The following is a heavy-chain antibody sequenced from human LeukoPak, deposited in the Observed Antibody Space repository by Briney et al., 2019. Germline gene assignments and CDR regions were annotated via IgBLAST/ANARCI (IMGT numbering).Heavy chain of an antibody. V-gene: IGHV3-38-3*01. CDR2: ISGGST. D-gene: IGHD2-2*01. Sequence: GGSLRLSCAASGFTVSSNEMSWVRQAPGKGLEWVSSISGGSTYYADSRKGRFTISRDNSKNTLHLQMNSLRAEDTLPDTSCYEVDYWGQGTLATVSS. CDR1: GFTVSSNE. J-gene: IGHJ4*02. CDR3: CYEVDY.